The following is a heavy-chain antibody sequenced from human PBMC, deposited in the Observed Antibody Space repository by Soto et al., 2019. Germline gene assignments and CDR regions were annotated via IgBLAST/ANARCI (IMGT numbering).Heavy chain of an antibody. J-gene: IGHJ4*02. D-gene: IGHD3-16*01. CDR2: ISYDGSNK. CDR1: GFTFSSYG. V-gene: IGHV3-30*18. Sequence: QVQLVESGGGVVQPGRSLRLSCAASGFTFSSYGMHWVRQAPGKGLEWVAVISYDGSNKYYADSVKGRFTISRDNSKNPLYLKMNSLRAEDTAGFCWAKDGGGGYFDYWGQGTLVTISS. CDR3: AKDGGGGYFDY.